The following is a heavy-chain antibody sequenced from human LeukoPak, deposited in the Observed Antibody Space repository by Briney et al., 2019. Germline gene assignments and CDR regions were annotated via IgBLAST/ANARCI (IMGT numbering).Heavy chain of an antibody. CDR2: IIPIFGTA. Sequence: SVKVSCKASGGTFSSYAISCVRQAPGQGLEWMGGIIPIFGTANYAQKFQGRVTITADESTSTAYMELSSLRSEDTAVYYCARVGTRGVNYYYYMDVWGKGTTVTISS. J-gene: IGHJ6*03. V-gene: IGHV1-69*13. CDR3: ARVGTRGVNYYYYMDV. CDR1: GGTFSSYA. D-gene: IGHD3-10*01.